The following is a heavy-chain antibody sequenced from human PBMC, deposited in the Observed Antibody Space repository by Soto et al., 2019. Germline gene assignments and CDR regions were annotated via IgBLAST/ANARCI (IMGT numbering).Heavy chain of an antibody. J-gene: IGHJ4*02. CDR1: GFTFSSYW. CDR2: IKQDGSEK. V-gene: IGHV3-7*03. CDR3: SRSADYIVVVPPAWYGFNY. Sequence: EVQLVESGGGLVQPGGSLRLSCAASGFTFSSYWMSWVRQAPGKGLEWVANIKQDGSEKYYVDSVKGRFTISRDNARNSLFLQMNNLRADDTAVYYCSRSADYIVVVPPAWYGFNYWGQGTLVTVSS. D-gene: IGHD2-2*01.